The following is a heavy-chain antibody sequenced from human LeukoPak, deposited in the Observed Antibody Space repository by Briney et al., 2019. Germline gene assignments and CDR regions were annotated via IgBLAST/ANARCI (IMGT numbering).Heavy chain of an antibody. CDR2: ISAYNGNT. D-gene: IGHD3-3*01. CDR3: ARESYDFWSGYRYYFDY. V-gene: IGHV1-18*01. Sequence: ASVKVSCKASAYTFTSYGISWVRQAPGQGLEWMGWISAYNGNTNYAQKLQGRVTMTTDTSTSTAYMELRSLRSDDTAVYYCARESYDFWSGYRYYFDYWGQGTLVTVSS. CDR1: AYTFTSYG. J-gene: IGHJ4*02.